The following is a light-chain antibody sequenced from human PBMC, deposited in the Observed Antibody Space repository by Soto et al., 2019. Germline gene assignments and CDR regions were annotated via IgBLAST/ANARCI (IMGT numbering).Light chain of an antibody. CDR2: GAS. CDR1: QSVSSSY. J-gene: IGKJ2*01. Sequence: EIVLTQSPGTLSLSPGERATLSCRASQSVSSSYLAWYQQKPGQAPRLLIYGASSRATGIPDRFSGSGSGTAFTVTISRLEPEDFAVYYCQQYGSSPPMYTFGQGTKLEIK. V-gene: IGKV3-20*01. CDR3: QQYGSSPPMYT.